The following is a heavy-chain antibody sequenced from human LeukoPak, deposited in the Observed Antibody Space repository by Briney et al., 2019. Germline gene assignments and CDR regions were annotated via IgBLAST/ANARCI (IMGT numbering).Heavy chain of an antibody. CDR3: ARVLGRDAFDI. V-gene: IGHV4-31*03. Sequence: TLSLTCSVSGGSINSGGYYWTWIRQLPGKGLEWIAFISHSGNTYYNSSLKSRVIMSVDTSKNQFSLKLSSVTAADTAVYYCARVLGRDAFDIWGQGTMVTVSS. CDR2: ISHSGNT. J-gene: IGHJ3*02. CDR1: GGSINSGGYY. D-gene: IGHD3-10*01.